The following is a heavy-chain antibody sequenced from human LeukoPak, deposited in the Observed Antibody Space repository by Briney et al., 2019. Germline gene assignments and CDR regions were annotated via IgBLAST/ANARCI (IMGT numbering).Heavy chain of an antibody. CDR1: GGTFSSYS. Sequence: PSVNVSCKAAGGTFSSYSISWVRQAPGQVLEWMGRIIPIIGIANYAQKLQGRVTITADKSTRTAYMELSSLRSEDTAVYYCAIGEVVVSYYGMDVWGQGTTVTVSS. CDR2: IIPIIGIA. D-gene: IGHD2-15*01. CDR3: AIGEVVVSYYGMDV. J-gene: IGHJ6*02. V-gene: IGHV1-69*04.